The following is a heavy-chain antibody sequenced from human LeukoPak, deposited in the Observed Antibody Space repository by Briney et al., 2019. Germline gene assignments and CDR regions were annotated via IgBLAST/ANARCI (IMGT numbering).Heavy chain of an antibody. CDR1: GGSFSGYY. J-gene: IGHJ3*02. Sequence: SEALSLTCAVYGGSFSGYYWSRIRQPPGKGLEWIGEINHSGSTNYNPSLKSRVTISVDTSKNQFSLKLSSVTAADTAVYFCARGPYSYDSSGAFDIWGQGTMVTVSS. D-gene: IGHD3-22*01. V-gene: IGHV4-34*01. CDR3: ARGPYSYDSSGAFDI. CDR2: INHSGST.